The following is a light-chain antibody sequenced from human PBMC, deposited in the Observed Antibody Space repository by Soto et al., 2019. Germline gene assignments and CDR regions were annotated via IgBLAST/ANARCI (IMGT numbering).Light chain of an antibody. V-gene: IGKV1-5*01. CDR3: LQDYNYPRT. CDR2: DVS. Sequence: DIQMNRSPSSLSGSVGERVSFTCRASQSVSSWLAWYQQKPGKAPKFLIYDVSTLESGVPSRFSGSGSGTEFTLTISSRQREDFATYYCLQDYNYPRTFGGGTKVDIK. J-gene: IGKJ4*01. CDR1: QSVSSW.